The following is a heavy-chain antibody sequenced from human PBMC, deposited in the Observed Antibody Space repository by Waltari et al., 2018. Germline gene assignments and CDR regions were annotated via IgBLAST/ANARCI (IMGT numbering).Heavy chain of an antibody. Sequence: QVHLVESGGGVVQPGRSLRLSCAASGFTFSSYGMHWVRQAPGKGLEWVALISYDGSNKYYADSVKGRFTISRDNSKNTLYLQMSSLRAEDTAVYYCAKVSGSIRDRRGSPPGDYCGQGTLVTVSS. J-gene: IGHJ4*02. V-gene: IGHV3-30*18. CDR1: GFTFSSYG. CDR2: ISYDGSNK. CDR3: AKVSGSIRDRRGSPPGDY. D-gene: IGHD3-10*01.